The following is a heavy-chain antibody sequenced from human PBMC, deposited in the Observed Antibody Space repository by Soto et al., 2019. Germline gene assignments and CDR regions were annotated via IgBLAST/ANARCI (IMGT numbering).Heavy chain of an antibody. CDR1: AGSMSSGTYY. Sequence: QVQLQESGPGLVKPSQTLSLTCTVSAGSMSSGTYYWNWIRQHPGKGLEWIGYMYYSGTTYYNPSLQSRVTISGDTSNNQFSLKLSSVTVADTAVYYCARGNDFRTGWFDPWGQGIMVTVSS. V-gene: IGHV4-31*03. CDR2: MYYSGTT. D-gene: IGHD4-4*01. J-gene: IGHJ5*02. CDR3: ARGNDFRTGWFDP.